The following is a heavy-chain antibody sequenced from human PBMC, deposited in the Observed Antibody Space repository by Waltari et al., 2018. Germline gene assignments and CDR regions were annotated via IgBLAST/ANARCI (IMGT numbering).Heavy chain of an antibody. CDR3: ARQVRDYSNYAWYFDL. Sequence: EVQLVQSGAEVKKPGESLKISCKGSGYSFTSYWIGWVRQMPGKGLEWMGVIYPGDSDTRYSPSFQGQVTIPADKSISTAYLQWSILKASDTAMYYCARQVRDYSNYAWYFDLWGRGTLVTVSS. D-gene: IGHD4-4*01. V-gene: IGHV5-51*01. CDR1: GYSFTSYW. CDR2: IYPGDSDT. J-gene: IGHJ2*01.